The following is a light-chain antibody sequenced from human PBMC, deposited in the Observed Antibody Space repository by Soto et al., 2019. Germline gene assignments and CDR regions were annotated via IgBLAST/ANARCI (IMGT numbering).Light chain of an antibody. CDR3: QQRTNWHLT. V-gene: IGKV2-29*01. CDR2: EVS. Sequence: DVVMTQTPLSLSVAPGQPASISCKSSQSLLHITGETFLFWYLQKPGQSPQLLIYEVSTRVSGVPDRFSGSGSGTDFTLEISRVETDDVGIYYCQQRTNWHLTFGGGTTVEIK. J-gene: IGKJ4*01. CDR1: QSLLHITGETF.